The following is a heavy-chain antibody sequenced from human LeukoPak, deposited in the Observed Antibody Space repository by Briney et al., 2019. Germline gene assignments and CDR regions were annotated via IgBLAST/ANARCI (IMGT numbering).Heavy chain of an antibody. V-gene: IGHV3-48*03. D-gene: IGHD6-19*01. CDR1: GFTSSSYE. CDR2: ISSGGRIK. Sequence: GGSLRLSCAASGFTSSSYEMNWVRQAPGKGLEWVSYISSGGRIKYYADSVKGRFTISRDNAKNPLYLQMNSLRAEDTAFYYCARDEPGIAVDVGVYWGQGTLVTVSS. J-gene: IGHJ4*02. CDR3: ARDEPGIAVDVGVY.